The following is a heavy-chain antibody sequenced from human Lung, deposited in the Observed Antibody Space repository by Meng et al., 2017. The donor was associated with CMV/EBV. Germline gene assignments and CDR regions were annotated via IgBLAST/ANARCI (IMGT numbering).Heavy chain of an antibody. CDR1: GFTCSDHY. CDR2: IRNKANRDTT. V-gene: IGHV3-72*01. J-gene: IGHJ4*02. CDR3: ARWTSGRCDY. Sequence: SXAASGFTCSDHYMDWVRQAPGKGLEWVGRIRNKANRDTTEYAASVKGRFTISRDDSRNSLYLQMNSLKTEDTAVYYCARWTSGRCDYWGQGTLVTGSS. D-gene: IGHD6-19*01.